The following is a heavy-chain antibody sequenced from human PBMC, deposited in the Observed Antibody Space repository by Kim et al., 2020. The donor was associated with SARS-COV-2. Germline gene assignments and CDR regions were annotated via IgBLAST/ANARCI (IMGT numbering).Heavy chain of an antibody. D-gene: IGHD2-15*01. V-gene: IGHV3-15*01. CDR3: TTEDIVVGLYYGMDV. CDR1: GFTFSNAW. CDR2: IKSKTDGGTT. Sequence: GGSLRLSCAASGFTFSNAWMSWVRQAPGKGLEWVGRIKSKTDGGTTDYAAPVKGRFTISRDDSKNTLYLQMNSLKTEDTAVYYCTTEDIVVGLYYGMDVWGQGTTVTVSS. J-gene: IGHJ6*02.